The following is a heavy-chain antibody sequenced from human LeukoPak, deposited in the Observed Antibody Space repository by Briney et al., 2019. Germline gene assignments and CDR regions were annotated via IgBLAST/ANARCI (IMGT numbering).Heavy chain of an antibody. CDR2: ISYDGSNK. CDR3: AREDNFVATIKGYFDY. D-gene: IGHD5-12*01. V-gene: IGHV3-30*04. CDR1: GFTFSSYA. Sequence: PGGSLRLSCAASGFTFSSYAMHWVRQAPGKGLQRVAVISYDGSNKYYADSVKGRFTISRDNSKNTLYLQMNSLRAEDTAVYYCAREDNFVATIKGYFDYWGQGTLVTVSS. J-gene: IGHJ4*02.